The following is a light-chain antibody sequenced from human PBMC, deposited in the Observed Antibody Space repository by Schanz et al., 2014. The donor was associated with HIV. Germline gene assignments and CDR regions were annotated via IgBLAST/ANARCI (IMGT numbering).Light chain of an antibody. Sequence: QSVLTQPPSVSAAPGQKVTISCSGSGSNIGYNYVSWYQQFPGTAPKRLIYDNNKRPSEIPDRFSGSKTGTSGTLAISGLKNGDEADYYCATWDSALREVVFGGGTKLTVL. CDR1: GSNIGYNY. CDR3: ATWDSALREVV. V-gene: IGLV1-51*01. CDR2: DNN. J-gene: IGLJ2*01.